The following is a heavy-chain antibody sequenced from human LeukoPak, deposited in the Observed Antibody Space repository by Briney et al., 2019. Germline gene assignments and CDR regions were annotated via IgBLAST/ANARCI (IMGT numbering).Heavy chain of an antibody. J-gene: IGHJ4*02. Sequence: ASVKVSCKSSGYTFTRYGFSWVRPAPGQGLEWMGWVSAYDGNTNYAQKLQGRVAITTDTDTSTVYMYLRSLRSDDTAVYYCARMGDYHLVSFFDYWGQGTLVTVSS. D-gene: IGHD4/OR15-4a*01. CDR1: GYTFTRYG. CDR3: ARMGDYHLVSFFDY. V-gene: IGHV1-18*01. CDR2: VSAYDGNT.